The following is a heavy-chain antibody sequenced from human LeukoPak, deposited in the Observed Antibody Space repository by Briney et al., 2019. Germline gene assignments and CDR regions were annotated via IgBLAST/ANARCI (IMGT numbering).Heavy chain of an antibody. D-gene: IGHD3-3*01. CDR2: IYPGDSDT. CDR1: GYIFTYYW. J-gene: IGHJ4*01. V-gene: IGHV5-51*01. CDR3: ARLRGGGVATANDY. Sequence: GASLQISSEGSGYIFTYYWIGWVRPLPVKGLGWRWIIYPGDSDTQYSPSFQGQVTMSVDKSTNTAHLHWGGLKASDTALYFCARLRGGGVATANDYWGQGTLVSVSS.